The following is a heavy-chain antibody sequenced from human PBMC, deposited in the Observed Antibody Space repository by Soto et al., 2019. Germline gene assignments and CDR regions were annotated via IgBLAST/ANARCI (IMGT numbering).Heavy chain of an antibody. V-gene: IGHV4-30-2*01. CDR2: IYHSGST. Sequence: QLQLQESGSGLVKPSQTLSLTCAVSGGSISSGGYSWSWLRQPPGKGLEWIGYIYHSGSTYYNPSLNNRATISVHTSENQSSLQLSSVTAADTDVYYCARAPGPWGQGTLVTVSS. CDR3: ARAPGP. CDR1: GGSISSGGYS. J-gene: IGHJ5*02.